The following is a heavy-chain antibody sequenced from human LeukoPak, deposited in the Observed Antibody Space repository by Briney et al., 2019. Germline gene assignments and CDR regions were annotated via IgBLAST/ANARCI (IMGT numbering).Heavy chain of an antibody. CDR2: IIPVFGTA. J-gene: IGHJ5*02. CDR1: GGTFSSYA. CDR3: ASWYNWNDGGWFDP. V-gene: IGHV1-69*13. Sequence: ASVKVSCKASGGTFSSYAISWVRQAPGQGLEWMGGIIPVFGTANYAQKFQGRVTITADESTSTAYMELSSLRSEDTAVYYCASWYNWNDGGWFDPWGQGTLVTVSS. D-gene: IGHD1-20*01.